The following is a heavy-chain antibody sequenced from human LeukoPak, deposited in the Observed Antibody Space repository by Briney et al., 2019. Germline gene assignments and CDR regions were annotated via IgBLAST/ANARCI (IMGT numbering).Heavy chain of an antibody. CDR2: INTNTGNP. J-gene: IGHJ6*03. CDR3: ARVGISYYMDV. V-gene: IGHV7-4-1*02. D-gene: IGHD3-3*02. CDR1: GYTFTIYA. Sequence: ASVKVSCKASGYTFTIYAMNWVRQAPGQGLEWMGWINTNTGNPTYAQGFTGRFVFSLDTSVSTAYLQISSLKAEDTAVYYWARVGISYYMDVWGKGTTVTVSS.